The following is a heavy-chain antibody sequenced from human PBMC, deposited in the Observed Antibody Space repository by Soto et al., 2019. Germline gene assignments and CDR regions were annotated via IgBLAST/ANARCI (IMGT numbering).Heavy chain of an antibody. D-gene: IGHD1-1*01. CDR3: ARGNPVPLDY. CDR2: MYYSGST. V-gene: IGHV4-59*12. J-gene: IGHJ4*02. Sequence: SETLSLTCTVSGGSISSYYWSWIRQPPGKGLEWIGYMYYSGSTNYNPSLKSRVTISVDRSKNQFSLKLSSVTAADTAVYYCARGNPVPLDYWGQGTLVTVSS. CDR1: GGSISSYY.